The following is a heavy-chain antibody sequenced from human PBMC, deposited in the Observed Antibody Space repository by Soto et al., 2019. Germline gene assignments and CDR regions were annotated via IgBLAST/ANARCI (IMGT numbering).Heavy chain of an antibody. Sequence: ASVKVSCKASGGTFSSYAISWVRQAPGQGLEWMGGIIPIFGTANYAQKFQGRVTITADESTSTAYLELSGLRSDDTADDTAVYYCAKSNYGGDDYFQYGLDVWGQGTTVTVSS. CDR2: IIPIFGTA. D-gene: IGHD2-21*02. CDR3: VYYCAKSNYGGDDYFQYGLDV. V-gene: IGHV1-69*13. CDR1: GGTFSSYA. J-gene: IGHJ6*02.